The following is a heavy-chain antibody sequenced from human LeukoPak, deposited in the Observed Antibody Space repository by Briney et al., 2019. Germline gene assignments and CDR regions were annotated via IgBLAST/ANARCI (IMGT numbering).Heavy chain of an antibody. D-gene: IGHD2/OR15-2a*01. CDR1: GGSISSSSYY. CDR3: ARLIRGGGYYDTTTYYDLYYFEH. V-gene: IGHV4-39*07. J-gene: IGHJ4*02. CDR2: IYYSGST. Sequence: SETLSLTCTVSGGSISSSSYYWGWIRQPPGKGLEWIGSIYYSGSTYYNSSLKSRVTILVDTSKTQFSLKVSSVTAADTAVYYCARLIRGGGYYDTTTYYDLYYFEHWGQGTLVTVSS.